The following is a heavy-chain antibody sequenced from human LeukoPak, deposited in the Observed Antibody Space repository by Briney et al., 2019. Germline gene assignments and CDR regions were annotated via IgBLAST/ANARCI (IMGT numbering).Heavy chain of an antibody. J-gene: IGHJ4*02. CDR3: ARDRVLLWFGEGYYFDY. V-gene: IGHV1-2*02. CDR1: GYTFTGYY. Sequence: ASVKVSCKASGYTFTGYYMHWVRQAPGQGLEWMGWINPNSGGTNYAQKFQGRVTMTRDTSISTAYMELSRLRSDDTAVYYCARDRVLLWFGEGYYFDYWGQGTLVTVSS. CDR2: INPNSGGT. D-gene: IGHD3-10*01.